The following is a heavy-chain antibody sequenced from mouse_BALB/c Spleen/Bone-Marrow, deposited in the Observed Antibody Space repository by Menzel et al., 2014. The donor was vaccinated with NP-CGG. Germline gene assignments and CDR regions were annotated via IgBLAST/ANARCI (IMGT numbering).Heavy chain of an antibody. D-gene: IGHD4-1*01. CDR2: ISDGGSYT. J-gene: IGHJ3*01. CDR1: GFTFSDYY. CDR3: TRGLGWFGY. Sequence: EVQLVESGGDLVKPGGSLRLSCAASGFTFSDYYMYWIRQTPEKRLEWVAAISDGGSYTNYADSVKGRFTISRDNAKNNLYLQMSSLKSEDTATYYCTRGLGWFGYWGQGTLVTVSA. V-gene: IGHV5-4*02.